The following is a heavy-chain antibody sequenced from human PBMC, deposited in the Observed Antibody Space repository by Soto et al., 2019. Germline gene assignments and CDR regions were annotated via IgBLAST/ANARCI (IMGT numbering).Heavy chain of an antibody. Sequence: PSETLSLTCTVSGGSISSGGYYWSWIRQHPGKGLEWIGYIYYSGSTYYNPSLKSRVTISVDTSKNQFSLKLSSVTAADTAVYYCARATRGHIVARINNWFVPWCPGTLVTVFS. CDR3: ARATRGHIVARINNWFVP. CDR2: IYYSGST. CDR1: GGSISSGGYY. J-gene: IGHJ5*02. D-gene: IGHD5-12*01. V-gene: IGHV4-31*03.